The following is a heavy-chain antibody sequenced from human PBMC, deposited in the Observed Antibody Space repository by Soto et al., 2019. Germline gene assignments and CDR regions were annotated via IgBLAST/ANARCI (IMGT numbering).Heavy chain of an antibody. J-gene: IGHJ3*02. CDR3: AKDSSRLWFYDAFDI. D-gene: IGHD3-10*01. V-gene: IGHV3-9*01. CDR2: IRWNSGSM. CDR1: GFSFDEYA. Sequence: QPGGSLRLSCVASGFSFDEYAMHWVRQVPGGGLEWVSGIRWNSGSMGYADSVKGRFTISRDNAKNSLYLQMNSLRPEDTALYFCAKDSSRLWFYDAFDIWGQGTMVTVSS.